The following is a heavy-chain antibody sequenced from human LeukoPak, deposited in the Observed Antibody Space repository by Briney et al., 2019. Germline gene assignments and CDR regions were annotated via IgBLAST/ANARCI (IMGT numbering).Heavy chain of an antibody. CDR1: GGSISSYY. D-gene: IGHD6-13*01. CDR3: AGQWQQLAPSFDP. V-gene: IGHV4-59*08. CDR2: IYYSGST. Sequence: PSETLSLTCTVSGGSISSYYWSWIRQPPGKGLEWIGYIYYSGSTNYNPSLKSRVTISVDTSKNQFSLKLSSVTAADTAVYYCAGQWQQLAPSFDPWGQGTLVTVSS. J-gene: IGHJ5*02.